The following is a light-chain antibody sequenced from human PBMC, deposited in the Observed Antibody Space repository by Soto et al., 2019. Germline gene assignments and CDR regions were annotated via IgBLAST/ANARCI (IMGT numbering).Light chain of an antibody. J-gene: IGKJ4*01. V-gene: IGKV1-5*01. CDR3: QQLNSYPLT. CDR2: TAS. Sequence: DIHLTQSPSTLSASVGDRGTITCRASQTISHWLAWYQQKPGKAPKLXIYTASTLQSGVPSRFSGSGSGTDFTLTISSLQPEDFATYYCQQLNSYPLTFGGGTKVDIK. CDR1: QTISHW.